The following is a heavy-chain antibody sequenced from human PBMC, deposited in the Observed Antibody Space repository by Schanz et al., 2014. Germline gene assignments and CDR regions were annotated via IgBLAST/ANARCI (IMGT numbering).Heavy chain of an antibody. D-gene: IGHD2-21*02. CDR1: GFTVSSNH. V-gene: IGHV3-66*01. Sequence: EGQLAESGGGLVQPGGSLRLSCAVSGFTVSSNHMSWVRQAPGKGLEWVSVIYSGIGAYYADSVKDRFTVSRDNSKNTVYLQMNRLRAEDTAVYYCVKDAYCAGDCFPAEYFQHWGQGTLVTVSS. J-gene: IGHJ1*01. CDR2: IYSGIGA. CDR3: VKDAYCAGDCFPAEYFQH.